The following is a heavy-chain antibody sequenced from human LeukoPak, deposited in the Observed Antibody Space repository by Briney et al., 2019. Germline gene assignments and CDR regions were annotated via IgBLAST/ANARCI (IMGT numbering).Heavy chain of an antibody. CDR2: IYHYGTT. V-gene: IGHV4-4*02. J-gene: IGHJ4*02. CDR3: AREGGPYRPLDY. CDR1: GGSISSNNW. Sequence: SETLSLTCAVSGGSISSNNWWSWVRQAPGKGLEWIGEIYHYGTTNYNPSLKGRVTISVDKSKNQFSLKFNSVTAADTAVCYCAREGGPYRPLDYSGQGTLVTVSS.